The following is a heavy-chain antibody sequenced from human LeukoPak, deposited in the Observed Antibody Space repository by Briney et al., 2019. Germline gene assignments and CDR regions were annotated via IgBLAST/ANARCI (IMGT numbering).Heavy chain of an antibody. CDR1: RYSFTNYW. CDR3: AKRPGRHAPWVS. J-gene: IGHJ5*02. D-gene: IGHD1-1*01. Sequence: GASLKISCKGSRYSFTNYWTDWVRQMPATGLEWMGIIYPGDSNTTSSPSFQGQVTISADKSISTAYLQWSDLKASDTAMYYCAKRPGRHAPWVSWGQGTLVTVSS. V-gene: IGHV5-51*01. CDR2: IYPGDSNT.